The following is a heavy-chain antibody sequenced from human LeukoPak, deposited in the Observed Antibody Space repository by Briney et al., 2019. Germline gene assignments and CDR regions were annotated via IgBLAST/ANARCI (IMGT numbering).Heavy chain of an antibody. CDR2: IKPDGSDT. J-gene: IGHJ4*02. CDR3: ARGSKRSSGWSSFDY. Sequence: PGGSLRLSCAASGFTFSSLWMGWLRQAPGKGQEWVANIKPDGSDTYYVDSVKDRFTISRDNAKNSLYLQMNSLRVEDTAVYYCARGSKRSSGWSSFDYWGQGTLVTVSS. D-gene: IGHD6-19*01. V-gene: IGHV3-7*03. CDR1: GFTFSSLW.